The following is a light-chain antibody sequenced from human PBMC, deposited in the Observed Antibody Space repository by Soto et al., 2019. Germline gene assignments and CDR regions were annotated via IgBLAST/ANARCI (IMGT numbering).Light chain of an antibody. Sequence: DIQMTQSPSTLSASVGDRVTITCRASQSVSGWLAWYQQRPGKAPNLLVSKASSLESGVPSRFSGSGSGTEFTLTISSLQPDDFATYYCQHYDTYPITFVGGTKVEIK. J-gene: IGKJ4*01. CDR2: KAS. CDR1: QSVSGW. CDR3: QHYDTYPIT. V-gene: IGKV1-5*03.